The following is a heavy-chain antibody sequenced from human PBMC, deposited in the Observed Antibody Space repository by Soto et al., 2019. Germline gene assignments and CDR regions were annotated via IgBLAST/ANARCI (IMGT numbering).Heavy chain of an antibody. Sequence: EVQLVESGGGLVQPGGSLRLSCAASGFTFSSYWMSWVRQAPGKGLEWVANIKQDGSEEYYVDSVKGRFTISRDNAKNSLYLQMNSLRAEDTAVYYCARVSYDYGDYYYGMDVWGQGTTVTVSS. CDR3: ARVSYDYGDYYYGMDV. V-gene: IGHV3-7*01. D-gene: IGHD4-17*01. CDR1: GFTFSSYW. CDR2: IKQDGSEE. J-gene: IGHJ6*02.